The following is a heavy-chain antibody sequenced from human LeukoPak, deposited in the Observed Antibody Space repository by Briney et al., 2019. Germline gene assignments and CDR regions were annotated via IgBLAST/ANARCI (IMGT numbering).Heavy chain of an antibody. CDR3: ARVAYYYGSGSYTAVRIFDY. CDR1: GGSISSYY. V-gene: IGHV4-59*01. Sequence: TSETLSLTCTVSGGSISSYYWSWIRQPPGKGLEWIGYIYYSGSTNYNPSLKSRVTISVDTSKNQFSLKLSSVTAADTAVYYCARVAYYYGSGSYTAVRIFDYWGQGTLVTVSS. J-gene: IGHJ4*02. CDR2: IYYSGST. D-gene: IGHD3-10*01.